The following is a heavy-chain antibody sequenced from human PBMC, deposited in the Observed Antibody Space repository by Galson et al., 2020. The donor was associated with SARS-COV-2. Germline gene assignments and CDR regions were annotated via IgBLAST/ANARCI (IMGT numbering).Heavy chain of an antibody. CDR1: ELPSRNTA. V-gene: IGHV3-48*03. D-gene: IGHD7-27*01. CDR3: ATGEVWFES. Sequence: GGSLRLSCAASELPSRNTAMNWAPQAPGKGLEWLSYISTSGITIYYADSVKGRFTISRDNAENSLYLQMNSLRAEDTGIYYCATGEVWFESWGQGTLFTVSS. J-gene: IGHJ5*01. CDR2: ISTSGITI.